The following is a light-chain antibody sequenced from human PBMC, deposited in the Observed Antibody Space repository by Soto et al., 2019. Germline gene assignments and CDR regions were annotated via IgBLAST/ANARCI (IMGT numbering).Light chain of an antibody. CDR1: QSVSVN. CDR3: QQYNEWPPLT. V-gene: IGKV3-15*01. CDR2: DTS. J-gene: IGKJ4*01. Sequence: EIVMTQSPATLSVSPGERATLSCRASQSVSVNLAWYQQKPGQAPRLLIYDTSTRATDIPARFSGSGSGTEFTLTISNLQSEDFAVYYCQQYNEWPPLTFGGGTKVDIK.